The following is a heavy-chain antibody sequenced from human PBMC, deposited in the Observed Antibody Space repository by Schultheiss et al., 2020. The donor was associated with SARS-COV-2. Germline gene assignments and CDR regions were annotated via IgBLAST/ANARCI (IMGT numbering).Heavy chain of an antibody. CDR3: ASLDGKFVAEAGTDY. CDR2: IYYSGST. V-gene: IGHV4-59*08. Sequence: SETLSLTCTVSGGSISSYYWSWIRQLPGKGLEWIGYIYYSGSTNYNPSLKSRVTISVDTSKNQFSLKLSSVTAADTAVYYCASLDGKFVAEAGTDYWGQGSLVTVSS. J-gene: IGHJ4*02. D-gene: IGHD6-19*01. CDR1: GGSISSYY.